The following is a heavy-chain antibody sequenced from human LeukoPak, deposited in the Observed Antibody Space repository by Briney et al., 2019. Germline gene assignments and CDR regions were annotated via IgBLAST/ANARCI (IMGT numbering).Heavy chain of an antibody. CDR1: GYTFTSNY. Sequence: ASVKVSCTAFGYTFTSNYMHWVRQAPGQGPEWTGVISPSGGSTTYAQKFQGRVTLTRDMSTSTDYLELSSLRSEDTAVYYCARDNSVRDEAWWFNPWGQGTLVTVSS. CDR3: ARDNSVRDEAWWFNP. V-gene: IGHV1-46*01. CDR2: ISPSGGST. D-gene: IGHD5-24*01. J-gene: IGHJ5*02.